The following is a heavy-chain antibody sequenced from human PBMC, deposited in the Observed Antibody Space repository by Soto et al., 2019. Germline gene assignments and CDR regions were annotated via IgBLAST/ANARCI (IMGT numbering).Heavy chain of an antibody. CDR3: ARLGTVALPDRSCCWYSEYYYYMYV. J-gene: IGHJ6*03. CDR2: IYYSGST. D-gene: IGHD6-19*01. Sequence: SETLSLTCTVSGGSISSYYWSWIRQPPGKGLEWIGYIYYSGSTNYNPSLKSRVTISVDTSKNQFSLKLSSVTAADTAVYYCARLGTVALPDRSCCWYSEYYYYMYVWGKGTTVPVSS. V-gene: IGHV4-59*01. CDR1: GGSISSYY.